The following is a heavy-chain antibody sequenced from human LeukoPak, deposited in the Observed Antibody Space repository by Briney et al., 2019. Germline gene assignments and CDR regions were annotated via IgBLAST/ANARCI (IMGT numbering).Heavy chain of an antibody. V-gene: IGHV4-39*01. D-gene: IGHD6-19*01. CDR1: GGSISSSSYY. J-gene: IGHJ4*02. CDR2: IYYSGST. CDR3: ARRANLPSSGWYYYFDY. Sequence: MPSETLSLTCTVSGGSISSSSYYWGWIRQPPGKGLEWIGSIYYSGSTYYNPSLKSRVTISVDTSKNQFSLKLSSVTAADTAVYYCARRANLPSSGWYYYFDYWGQGTLVTVSS.